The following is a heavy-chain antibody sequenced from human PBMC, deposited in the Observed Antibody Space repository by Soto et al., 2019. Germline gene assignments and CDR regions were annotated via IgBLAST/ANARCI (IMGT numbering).Heavy chain of an antibody. V-gene: IGHV3-74*01. J-gene: IGHJ4*02. CDR1: GFTFSNYW. Sequence: EVQLVESGGGLVQPGGSLRLSCATSGFTFSNYWMHWVRQAPGKGLMWVARITPDGSYTSYADSVKGRFTISRDNAKNTLYLQMNGLRAEDTAIYYCARDLIIVDIPGDDFDYWGQGTLVAVSS. D-gene: IGHD1-26*01. CDR2: ITPDGSYT. CDR3: ARDLIIVDIPGDDFDY.